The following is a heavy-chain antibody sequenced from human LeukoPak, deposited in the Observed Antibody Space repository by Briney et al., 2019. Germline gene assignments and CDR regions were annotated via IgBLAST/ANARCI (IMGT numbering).Heavy chain of an antibody. V-gene: IGHV3-9*01. CDR2: INWNSGNI. CDR3: ARDPWTNSDYDGFDY. J-gene: IGHJ4*02. Sequence: PGGSLRLSCAASGFTFDDYAMHWVRQPPGKGLEWVSAINWNSGNIAYADSVKGRFTISRDNAKNSQYLQMNSLRAEDTAVYYCARDPWTNSDYDGFDYWGQGTLVTVSS. D-gene: IGHD5-12*01. CDR1: GFTFDDYA.